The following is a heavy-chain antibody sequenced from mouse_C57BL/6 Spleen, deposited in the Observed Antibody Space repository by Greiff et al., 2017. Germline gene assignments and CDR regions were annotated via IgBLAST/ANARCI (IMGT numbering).Heavy chain of an antibody. CDR3: ARYGGDAMDY. J-gene: IGHJ4*01. CDR2: IRNKANGYTT. CDR1: GFTFTDYY. Sequence: EVQLVESGGGLVQPGGSLSLSCAASGFTFTDYYMSWVRQPPGKGLEWLGFIRNKANGYTTEYSASVKGRFTISRDNSQSILYLQMNALRAEDSATYYCARYGGDAMDYWGQGTSVTVSS. V-gene: IGHV7-3*01.